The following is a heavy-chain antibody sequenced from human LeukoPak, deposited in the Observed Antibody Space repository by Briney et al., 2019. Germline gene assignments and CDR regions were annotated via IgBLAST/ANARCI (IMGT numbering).Heavy chain of an antibody. J-gene: IGHJ4*02. CDR2: ISSSGSTI. Sequence: GGSLRLSCAASGFTFSSYEMNWVRQAPGKGLEWVSYISSSGSTIYYADSVKGRFTISRDNSKNTLYLQMNSLRAEDTAVYYCAKEIWPTVTTPGWTYFDYWGQGALVTVSS. CDR3: AKEIWPTVTTPGWTYFDY. D-gene: IGHD4-17*01. CDR1: GFTFSSYE. V-gene: IGHV3-48*03.